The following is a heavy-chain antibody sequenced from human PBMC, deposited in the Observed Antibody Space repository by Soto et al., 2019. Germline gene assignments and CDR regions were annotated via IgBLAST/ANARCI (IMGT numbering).Heavy chain of an antibody. V-gene: IGHV3-21*01. CDR1: GFSLSDYS. J-gene: IGHJ4*02. D-gene: IGHD1-26*01. CDR2: ISSSSSFI. Sequence: EVQLVESGGGLVKPGGPLRLSCAASGFSLSDYSMNWIRQAPGKGLEWVASISSSSSFIHYAESMKGRFTISRDNAKNSLYLQMNSLSAEDTAGYYCAGSSDDGRDNWGQGTLVTVSS. CDR3: AGSSDDGRDN.